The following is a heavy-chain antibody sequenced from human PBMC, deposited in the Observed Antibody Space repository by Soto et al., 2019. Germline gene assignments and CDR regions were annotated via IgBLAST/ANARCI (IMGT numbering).Heavy chain of an antibody. Sequence: EVQLVESGGGLVQPGRSLRLSCAASGFTFDDYAMHWVRQAPGKGLEWVSGISWNSGSIGYADSVKGRFTISRDNAKNSLYLQMNSLRAEDTALYYCAKSNEKVVVPACYDYWGQGTLVTVSS. CDR2: ISWNSGSI. V-gene: IGHV3-9*01. CDR3: AKSNEKVVVPACYDY. D-gene: IGHD2-2*01. J-gene: IGHJ4*02. CDR1: GFTFDDYA.